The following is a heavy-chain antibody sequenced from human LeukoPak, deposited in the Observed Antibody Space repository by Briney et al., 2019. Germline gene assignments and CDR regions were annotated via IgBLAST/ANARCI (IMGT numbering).Heavy chain of an antibody. D-gene: IGHD3-22*01. Sequence: GGSLRLSCAASGFTFSSYAMSWVRQAPGKGLEWVSGISGSGDNTYYADSVKGRFTISRDNSKNALYVQANSLGTEDTAAYYCAKGSYYDSSGSFYFDYWGQGTLVTVSS. CDR2: ISGSGDNT. CDR3: AKGSYYDSSGSFYFDY. CDR1: GFTFSSYA. V-gene: IGHV3-23*01. J-gene: IGHJ4*02.